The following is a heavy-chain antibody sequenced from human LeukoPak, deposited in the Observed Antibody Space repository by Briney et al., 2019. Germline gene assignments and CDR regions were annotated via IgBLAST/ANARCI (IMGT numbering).Heavy chain of an antibody. Sequence: GGSLRLSCAASGFTFSSYAMHWVRQAPGKGLEWVAVISYDGNNKYYADSVKGRFTISRDNSKNTLYLQMNNLRAEDTAVYYCAKMGPSSKWYHNWLDPWGQGTLVTVSS. CDR2: ISYDGNNK. D-gene: IGHD6-13*01. CDR1: GFTFSSYA. J-gene: IGHJ5*02. V-gene: IGHV3-30*04. CDR3: AKMGPSSKWYHNWLDP.